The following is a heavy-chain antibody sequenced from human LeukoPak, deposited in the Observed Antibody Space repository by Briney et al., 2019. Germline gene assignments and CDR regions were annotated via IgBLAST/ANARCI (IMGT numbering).Heavy chain of an antibody. CDR2: INHSGST. J-gene: IGHJ5*02. Sequence: SETLCLTCAVYGGSFSGYYWSWIRQPPGKGLEWIGEINHSGSTNYNPSPKSRVTISVDTSKNQFSLKLSSVTAADTAVYYCARRYSGSYYYHRTNWFDPWGQGTLVTVSS. V-gene: IGHV4-34*01. CDR1: GGSFSGYY. CDR3: ARRYSGSYYYHRTNWFDP. D-gene: IGHD1-26*01.